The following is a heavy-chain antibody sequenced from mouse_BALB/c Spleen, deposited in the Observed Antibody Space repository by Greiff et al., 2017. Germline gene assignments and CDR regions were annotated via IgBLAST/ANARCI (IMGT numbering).Heavy chain of an antibody. D-gene: IGHD2-1*01. V-gene: IGHV2-6-7*01. Sequence: VQLQQSGPGLVAPSQSLSITCPVSGFSLTGYGVYWVRQPPGRGLEWLGMIWGDGSTDYNSALISRLSISKDNSKSQVFLKMNSLQTSDTARYYCARSPRSTAMDYWGQGTSVTVSS. CDR2: IWGDGST. CDR3: ARSPRSTAMDY. J-gene: IGHJ4*01. CDR1: GFSLTGYG.